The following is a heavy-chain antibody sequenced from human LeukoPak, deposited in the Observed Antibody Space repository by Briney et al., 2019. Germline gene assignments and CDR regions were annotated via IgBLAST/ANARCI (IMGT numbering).Heavy chain of an antibody. V-gene: IGHV3-21*01. D-gene: IGHD3-10*01. CDR2: ISSSSSYI. CDR1: GFTFSSYS. J-gene: IGHJ3*02. Sequence: GGSLRLSCAASGFTFSSYSMNWVRQAPGKGLEWVSSISSSSSYIYYADSLKGRFTISRDNAKNSLYLQMNSLRAEDTAMYYCARVLDYYGSGYAFDIWGQGTMVTVSS. CDR3: ARVLDYYGSGYAFDI.